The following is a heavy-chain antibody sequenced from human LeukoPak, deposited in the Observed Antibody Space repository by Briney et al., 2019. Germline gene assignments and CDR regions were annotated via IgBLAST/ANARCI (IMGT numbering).Heavy chain of an antibody. CDR3: ASVMDGTTLDDY. J-gene: IGHJ4*02. D-gene: IGHD4-17*01. Sequence: ASVKVSCKASGYTFTSYGISWVRQAPGQGLEWMGWISAYNGNTNYAQKLQGRVTMTTDTSTSTAYMELRSLRSDDTAVYYCASVMDGTTLDDYWGQGTLVTVSS. CDR1: GYTFTSYG. V-gene: IGHV1-18*01. CDR2: ISAYNGNT.